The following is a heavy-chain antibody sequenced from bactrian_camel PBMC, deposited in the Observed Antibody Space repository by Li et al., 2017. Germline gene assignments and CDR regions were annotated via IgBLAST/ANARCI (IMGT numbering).Heavy chain of an antibody. CDR1: GFTFSSNW. CDR2: INSGGGTT. J-gene: IGHJ4*01. V-gene: IGHV3S25*01. Sequence: QVQLVESGGDSVQAGGSLTLSCAASGFTFSSNWMYWVRQAPGKGLEWVSTINSGGGTTYYADSVKGRFTISRDNAKNTVYLQMNSLKPEDTAVYYCVRDNGVVRSLGYDYWGQGTQVTVS. CDR3: VRDNGVVRSLGYDY. D-gene: IGHD1*01.